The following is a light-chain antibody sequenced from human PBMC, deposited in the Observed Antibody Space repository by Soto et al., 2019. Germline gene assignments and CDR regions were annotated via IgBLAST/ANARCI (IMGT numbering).Light chain of an antibody. CDR1: SSDVGGYNY. Sequence: QSALTQPASVSGSPGQSITISCTGTSSDVGGYNYVSWYPQHPGKAPKLMIYEVSNRPSGVSNRFSGSKSGNTASLTISGLQAEDEADYYCSSYTSSSSWVFGGRTKLTVL. CDR2: EVS. V-gene: IGLV2-14*01. J-gene: IGLJ3*02. CDR3: SSYTSSSSWV.